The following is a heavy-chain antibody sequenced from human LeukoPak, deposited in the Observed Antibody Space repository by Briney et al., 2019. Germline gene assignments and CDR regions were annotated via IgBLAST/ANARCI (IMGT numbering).Heavy chain of an antibody. Sequence: PGGSLRLSCAASGFTVSNNYVSWVRQAPGKGLECVSVIYSGGGTYYADSVKGRFTISRDISKNTVYLQMNSLRAEDTAVYYCARDFPQPSSGWFENPGAAFDIWGQGTMVTVSS. CDR3: ARDFPQPSSGWFENPGAAFDI. CDR2: IYSGGGT. V-gene: IGHV3-53*01. D-gene: IGHD6-19*01. J-gene: IGHJ3*02. CDR1: GFTVSNNY.